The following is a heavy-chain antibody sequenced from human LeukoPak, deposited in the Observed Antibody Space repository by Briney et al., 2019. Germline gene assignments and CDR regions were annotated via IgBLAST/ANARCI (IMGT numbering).Heavy chain of an antibody. CDR1: GFIVRNTY. CDR3: AREYGGYVSFDY. D-gene: IGHD5-12*01. CDR2: ISSSGSTI. J-gene: IGHJ4*02. Sequence: PGGSLRLSCAASGFIVRNTYMSWVRQAPGKGLEWVSYISSSGSTIYYADSVKGRFTISRDNAKNSLYLQMNSLRAEDTAVYYCAREYGGYVSFDYWGQGTLVTVSS. V-gene: IGHV3-11*04.